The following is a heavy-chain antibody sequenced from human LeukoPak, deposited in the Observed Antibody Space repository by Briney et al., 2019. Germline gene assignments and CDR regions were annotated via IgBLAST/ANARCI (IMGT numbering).Heavy chain of an antibody. CDR2: ISGSGGST. J-gene: IGHJ5*02. CDR3: PKDGYFVPNWFDP. D-gene: IGHD3-9*01. Sequence: PGGSLRLSCAASGFTFSSNAMCWVRQAPGTGLERVSAISGSGGSTYYADSVKGRFTISRDNSKNTLYLQMNSLRAEDTAVYYCPKDGYFVPNWFDPWGQGTLVTVCS. CDR1: GFTFSSNA. V-gene: IGHV3-23*01.